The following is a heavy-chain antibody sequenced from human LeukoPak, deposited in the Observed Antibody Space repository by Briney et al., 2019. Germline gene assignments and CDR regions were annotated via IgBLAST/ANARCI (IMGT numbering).Heavy chain of an antibody. CDR3: ARDSPSVCGGVLEYLHCLAL. J-gene: IGHJ4*02. D-gene: IGHD2-21*01. CDR1: GYTFTGYY. CDR2: INANSVGT. Sequence: VSVKVSCKASGYTFTGYYMHWLRQAPGQGLEWMGWINANSVGTNYAQKLQGRVTISRDTSISTAYMELSRLRSDDTAVYYCARDSPSVCGGVLEYLHCLALWGQGTLVTVSS. V-gene: IGHV1-2*02.